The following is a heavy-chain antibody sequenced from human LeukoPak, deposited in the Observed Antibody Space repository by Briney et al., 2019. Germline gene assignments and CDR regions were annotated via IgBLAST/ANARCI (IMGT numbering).Heavy chain of an antibody. CDR1: GGSISSSNW. Sequence: SETLSLTCAVSGGSISSSNWWSWVRQPPGKGLEWIGEINHSGSTNYNPSLKSRVTISVDTSKNQFSLKLSSVTAADTAVYYCARTSSWSPFDYWGQGTLVTVSS. D-gene: IGHD6-13*01. CDR3: ARTSSWSPFDY. V-gene: IGHV4-4*02. CDR2: INHSGST. J-gene: IGHJ4*02.